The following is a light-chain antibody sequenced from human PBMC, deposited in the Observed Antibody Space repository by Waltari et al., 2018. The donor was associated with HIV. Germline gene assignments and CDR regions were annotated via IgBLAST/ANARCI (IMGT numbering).Light chain of an antibody. V-gene: IGLV2-23*02. CDR2: EVS. CDR1: SSDVGSYNL. CDR3: CSYAGSSTFVV. Sequence: QSALTQPASVSGSPGQSLTISCTATSSDVGSYNLVSWSQQHPGKAPKLMISEVSTRPSGVSNRFSGSKSGNTASLTISGLQAEDEADYYCCSYAGSSTFVVFGGGTKLTVL. J-gene: IGLJ2*01.